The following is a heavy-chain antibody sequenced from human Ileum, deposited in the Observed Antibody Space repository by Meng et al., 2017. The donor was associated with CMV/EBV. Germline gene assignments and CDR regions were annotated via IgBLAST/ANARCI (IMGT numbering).Heavy chain of an antibody. J-gene: IGHJ4*02. V-gene: IGHV2-5*02. CDR3: AHIPRGYTGGWGYFDY. D-gene: IGHD6-19*01. Sequence: INLKEAGPTLVKPTQTLTLTCTFSGFSLSTNTVGVGWIRQPPGKALEWLALIYWDDDKRYSPSLKSRLTITKDTSKNQVVLTMTNMDPVDTATYYCAHIPRGYTGGWGYFDYWGQGTLVTVSS. CDR2: IYWDDDK. CDR1: GFSLSTNTVG.